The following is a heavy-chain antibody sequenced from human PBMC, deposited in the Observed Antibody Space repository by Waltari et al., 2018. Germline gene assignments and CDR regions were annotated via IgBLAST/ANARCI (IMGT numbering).Heavy chain of an antibody. CDR3: ASWGIVVPAEDYYGMDV. CDR2: INSDGSST. Sequence: EVQLVESGGGLVQPGGSLRLSCAASGFTFSSYWMHWVRQAPGKGLVWVSRINSDGSSTSDADSVKGRFTISRDNAKNTLYLQMNSLRAEDTAVYYCASWGIVVPAEDYYGMDVWGQGTTVTVSS. CDR1: GFTFSSYW. D-gene: IGHD2-2*01. J-gene: IGHJ6*02. V-gene: IGHV3-74*01.